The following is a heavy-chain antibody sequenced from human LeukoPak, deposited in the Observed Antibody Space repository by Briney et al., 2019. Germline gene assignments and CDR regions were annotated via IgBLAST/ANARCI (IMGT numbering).Heavy chain of an antibody. CDR2: IHESGTT. V-gene: IGHV4-39*07. J-gene: IGHJ6*03. CDR1: GDFINTGIHY. D-gene: IGHD3-3*01. CDR3: ARSPGREKLRFLEWLPGDYYYMDV. Sequence: SETLSLTCIVYGDFINTGIHYWGWIRQPPGKGLEWIGSIHESGTTFYNPSLKSRVTMSVDTSKNQFSLKLSSVTAADTAVYYYARSPGREKLRFLEWLPGDYYYMDVWGKGTTVTVSS.